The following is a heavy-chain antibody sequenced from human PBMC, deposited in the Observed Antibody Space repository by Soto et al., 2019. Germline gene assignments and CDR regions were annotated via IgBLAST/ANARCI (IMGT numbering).Heavy chain of an antibody. CDR3: ARDYLSPIVVVPAAMFFDY. D-gene: IGHD2-2*01. V-gene: IGHV1-18*01. CDR1: GYTFTSYS. CDR2: ISAYNGNT. J-gene: IGHJ4*02. Sequence: ASVKVSCKASGYTFTSYSISWVRQAPGQGLEWMGWISAYNGNTNYAQKLQGRVTMTTDTSTSTAYMELRSLRSDDTAVYYCARDYLSPIVVVPAAMFFDYWGQGTLVTV.